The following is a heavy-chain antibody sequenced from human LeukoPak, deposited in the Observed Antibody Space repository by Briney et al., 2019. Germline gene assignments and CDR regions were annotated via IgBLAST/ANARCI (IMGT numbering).Heavy chain of an antibody. CDR2: IYYSGST. D-gene: IGHD1-1*01. V-gene: IGHV4-59*01. J-gene: IGHJ4*02. Sequence: EPLSLPFTVSGGSLSRYYWSWIRPPPGKGPEWIGNIYYSGSTNYNPSLKSRVTISVDTSNNQFSLKLSSVTAADTAVYYCGREGTTAPGEDNFDYWGQGTLVTVSS. CDR1: GGSLSRYY. CDR3: GREGTTAPGEDNFDY.